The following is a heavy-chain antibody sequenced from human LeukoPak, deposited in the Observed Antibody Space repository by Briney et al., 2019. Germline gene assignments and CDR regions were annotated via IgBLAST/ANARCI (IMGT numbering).Heavy chain of an antibody. J-gene: IGHJ6*03. CDR3: ARLSAYYYGSYFYYYMDV. D-gene: IGHD3-10*01. V-gene: IGHV3-7*01. CDR1: GFTFSIYW. Sequence: PGGSLRLSCAPSGFTFSIYWMSWARQAPGKGPEWVANIRQDESERYFADSVKGRFTISRDNAKKSVYLHMSSLRAEDTALYYCARLSAYYYGSYFYYYMDVWGKGTMVTVSS. CDR2: IRQDESER.